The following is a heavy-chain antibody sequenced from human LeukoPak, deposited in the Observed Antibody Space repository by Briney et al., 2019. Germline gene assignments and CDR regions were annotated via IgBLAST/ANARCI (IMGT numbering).Heavy chain of an antibody. CDR1: GYTLTELS. J-gene: IGHJ6*02. CDR3: ARDQMRYCSSTSCYYAMDV. Sequence: GASVKVSCKVSGYTLTELSMHWVRQAPGKGLEWMGGFDPEDGETIYAQKFQGRVTMTEDTSTDTAYMELSSLRSDDTAVYYCARDQMRYCSSTSCYYAMDVWGQGTTVTVSS. V-gene: IGHV1-24*01. CDR2: FDPEDGET. D-gene: IGHD2-2*01.